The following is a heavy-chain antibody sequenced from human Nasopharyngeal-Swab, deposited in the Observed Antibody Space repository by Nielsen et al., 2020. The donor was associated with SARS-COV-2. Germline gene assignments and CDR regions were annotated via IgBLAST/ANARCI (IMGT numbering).Heavy chain of an antibody. V-gene: IGHV3-49*04. Sequence: GASLKISCTASGFTFGDYAMSWVRQAPGKGLEWVGFIRSKAYGGTTEYAASVKGRFTISRDDSKSIAYLQMNSLKTEDTAVYYCTRDDFGSGYHDYWGQGTLVTVSS. CDR2: IRSKAYGGTT. CDR1: GFTFGDYA. CDR3: TRDDFGSGYHDY. D-gene: IGHD3-3*01. J-gene: IGHJ4*01.